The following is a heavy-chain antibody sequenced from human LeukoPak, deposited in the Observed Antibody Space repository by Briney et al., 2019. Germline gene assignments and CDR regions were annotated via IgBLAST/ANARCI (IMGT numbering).Heavy chain of an antibody. Sequence: ASVKVSCKASGYTFTGYYMHWVRQAPGQGLEWMGWINPNSGGTNYAQKFQGRVTMTRDTSISTAYMELSRLRSDDTAVYYCAREMATISRGLDYWGQGTLVTVSS. D-gene: IGHD5-24*01. V-gene: IGHV1-2*02. CDR2: INPNSGGT. J-gene: IGHJ4*02. CDR3: AREMATISRGLDY. CDR1: GYTFTGYY.